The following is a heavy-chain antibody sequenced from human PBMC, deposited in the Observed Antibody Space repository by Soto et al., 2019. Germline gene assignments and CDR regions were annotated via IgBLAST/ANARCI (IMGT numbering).Heavy chain of an antibody. Sequence: TRGSLRLCCAASGFTFSSYGVHWVRQAPGKGLEWVAVISYDGSNKHYADSVKGRFTISRDNSKNTLDLQMNSLRAEDTALYYCAREGYYDSSGYYRAFDIWGQGTMVTVSS. V-gene: IGHV3-30*03. CDR3: AREGYYDSSGYYRAFDI. CDR2: ISYDGSNK. D-gene: IGHD3-22*01. CDR1: GFTFSSYG. J-gene: IGHJ3*02.